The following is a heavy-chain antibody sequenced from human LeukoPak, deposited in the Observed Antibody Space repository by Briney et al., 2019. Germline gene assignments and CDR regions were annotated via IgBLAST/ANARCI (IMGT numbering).Heavy chain of an antibody. CDR1: GFTFSSYG. D-gene: IGHD3-10*01. CDR3: AKDSSTSLWFGELMGRVMGYFDY. J-gene: IGHJ4*02. V-gene: IGHV3-30*02. CDR2: IRYDGSNK. Sequence: GGSLTLSCAASGFTFSSYGMHWVRQAPGKGLEWVAFIRYDGSNKYYADSVKGRFTISRDNSKNTLYLQMNSLRAEDTAVYYCAKDSSTSLWFGELMGRVMGYFDYWGQGTLVTVSS.